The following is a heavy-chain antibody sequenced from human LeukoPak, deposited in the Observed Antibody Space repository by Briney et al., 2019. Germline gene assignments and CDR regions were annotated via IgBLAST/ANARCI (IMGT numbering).Heavy chain of an antibody. CDR1: GFTFGGYV. Sequence: GGSLRLSCTASGFTFGGYVMSWVRQAPGKGLEWVSSISTGSSFIYYADSVKGRFTISRDNAKNSLYLQMNSLRAEDTAVYYCARAHYYDSSGYVWYFDLWGRGTLVTVSS. CDR3: ARAHYYDSSGYVWYFDL. J-gene: IGHJ2*01. V-gene: IGHV3-21*01. CDR2: ISTGSSFI. D-gene: IGHD3-22*01.